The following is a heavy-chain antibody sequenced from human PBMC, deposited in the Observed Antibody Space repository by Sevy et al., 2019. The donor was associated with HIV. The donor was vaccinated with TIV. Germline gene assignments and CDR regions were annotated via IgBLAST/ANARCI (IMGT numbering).Heavy chain of an antibody. Sequence: SETLSLTCTVSGYSISSGYYWGWIRQPPGKGLEWIGSIYHSGSTYYNPSLKSRVTISVDTSKNQFSLKLSSVTAADTAVYYCASFEYSSSSYYYGMDVWGQGTTVTVSS. CDR1: GYSISSGYY. V-gene: IGHV4-38-2*02. J-gene: IGHJ6*02. CDR3: ASFEYSSSSYYYGMDV. D-gene: IGHD6-6*01. CDR2: IYHSGST.